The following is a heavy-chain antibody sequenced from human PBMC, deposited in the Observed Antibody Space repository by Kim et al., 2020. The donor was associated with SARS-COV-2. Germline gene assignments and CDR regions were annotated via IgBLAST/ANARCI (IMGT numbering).Heavy chain of an antibody. CDR2: ISSSSSYI. V-gene: IGHV3-21*01. CDR3: ARDLSEDITMIVVVIPYYYYGMDV. CDR1: GFTFSSYS. D-gene: IGHD3-22*01. Sequence: GGSLRLSCAASGFTFSSYSMNWVRQAPGKGLEWVSSISSSSSYIYYADSVKGRFTISRDNAKNSLYLQMNSLRAEDTAVYYCARDLSEDITMIVVVIPYYYYGMDVWGQGTTVTVSS. J-gene: IGHJ6*02.